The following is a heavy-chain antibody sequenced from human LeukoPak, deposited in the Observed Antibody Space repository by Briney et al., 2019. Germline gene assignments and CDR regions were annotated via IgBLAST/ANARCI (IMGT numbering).Heavy chain of an antibody. Sequence: GGSLRLSCAASGFTFNSYGMHWVRQAPGKGLEWVAVISYDGSNKYYADSVKGRFTISRDNSKNTLYLQMNSLRAEDTAVSYCAKNGAIVSHWYFDLWGRGTLVTVSS. CDR1: GFTFNSYG. J-gene: IGHJ2*01. CDR2: ISYDGSNK. V-gene: IGHV3-30*18. CDR3: AKNGAIVSHWYFDL. D-gene: IGHD3-16*02.